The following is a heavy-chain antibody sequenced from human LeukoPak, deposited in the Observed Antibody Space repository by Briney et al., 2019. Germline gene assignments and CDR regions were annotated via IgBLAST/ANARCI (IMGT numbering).Heavy chain of an antibody. CDR1: GASISGSGYY. Sequence: PSETLSLTCAVSGASISGSGYYLGWIRQPPGKGLEWIGNIYYTGSTYYNASLQSRVAISIDTSKNQFSLRLNSVTAADTAMYYCVKSGGYGLIDYWGQGTLVTVSS. V-gene: IGHV4-39*01. CDR3: VKSGGYGLIDY. CDR2: IYYTGST. D-gene: IGHD1-26*01. J-gene: IGHJ4*02.